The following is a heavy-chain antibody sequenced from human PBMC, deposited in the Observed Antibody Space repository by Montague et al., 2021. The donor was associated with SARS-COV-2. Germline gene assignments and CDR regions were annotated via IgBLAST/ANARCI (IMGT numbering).Heavy chain of an antibody. CDR2: IYYSGST. D-gene: IGHD3-3*01. J-gene: IGHJ6*02. CDR3: ARDRRFLEWPGLYYYYGMDV. CDR1: GGSISSYY. Sequence: SETLSLTCTVSGGSISSYYWSWIRQPPGKGLEWIGYIYYSGSTNYNPSLKRRVTISVDTSKNQFSLKLSSVTAADTAVYYCARDRRFLEWPGLYYYYGMDVGGQGTTVTVSS. V-gene: IGHV4-59*01.